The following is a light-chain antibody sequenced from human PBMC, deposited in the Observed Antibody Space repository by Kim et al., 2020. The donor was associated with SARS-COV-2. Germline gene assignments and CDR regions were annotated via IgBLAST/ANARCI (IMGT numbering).Light chain of an antibody. CDR2: VNSDGSH. CDR3: QTWGTGIRV. J-gene: IGLJ3*02. Sequence: ASVKLTCTLSSGHSSYAIAWHQQQPERGPRYLMNVNSDGSHSKGDGIPDRFSGSSSGAEHYLTISSLQSEDEADYYCQTWGTGIRVFGGGTKVTVL. CDR1: SGHSSYA. V-gene: IGLV4-69*01.